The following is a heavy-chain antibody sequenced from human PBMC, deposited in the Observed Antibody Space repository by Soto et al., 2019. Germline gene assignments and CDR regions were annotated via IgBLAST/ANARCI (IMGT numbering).Heavy chain of an antibody. CDR2: ISWNSGSI. CDR1: GFTFDDYA. Sequence: GGSLRLSCAASGFTFDDYAMHWVRQAPGKGLEWVSGISWNSGSIGYADSVKGRFTISRDNAKNSLYLQMNSLRAEDTALYYCAKDIAPFVGGSNWFDPWGKGTLVTVSS. V-gene: IGHV3-9*01. D-gene: IGHD3-10*01. CDR3: AKDIAPFVGGSNWFDP. J-gene: IGHJ5*02.